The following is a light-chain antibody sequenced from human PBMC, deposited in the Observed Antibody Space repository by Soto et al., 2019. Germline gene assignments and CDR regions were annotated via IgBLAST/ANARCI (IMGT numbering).Light chain of an antibody. J-gene: IGKJ1*01. CDR1: PGNGSY. Sequence: DGQMAQSPSSLSASVGDRVTITLPASPGNGSYFAWYQQRPGKVPKLLIYAASTLYSGVPSRFSGSGSGTDFTLTISSLQPEDVATYFCQKYDIAPRPFGQGTKVDIK. V-gene: IGKV1-27*01. CDR2: AAS. CDR3: QKYDIAPRP.